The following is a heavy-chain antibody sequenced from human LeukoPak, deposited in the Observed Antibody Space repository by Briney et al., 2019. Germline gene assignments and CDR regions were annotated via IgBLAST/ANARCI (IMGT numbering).Heavy chain of an antibody. Sequence: SETLSLTCAVYGGSFSGYYWSWIRQPPGKGLEWIGEINHSGSTNYNPSLKSRVTISVDTSKNQFSLKLSSVTAVDTAVYYCARGGNYADYWGQGTLVTVSS. CDR2: INHSGST. CDR3: ARGGNYADY. V-gene: IGHV4-34*01. J-gene: IGHJ4*02. CDR1: GGSFSGYY. D-gene: IGHD1-7*01.